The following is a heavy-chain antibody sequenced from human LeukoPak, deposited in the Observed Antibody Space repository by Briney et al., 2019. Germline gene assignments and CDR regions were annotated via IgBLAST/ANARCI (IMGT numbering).Heavy chain of an antibody. V-gene: IGHV4-39*01. CDR2: IIYSGNT. J-gene: IGHJ4*02. CDR1: SGSITSTSYC. D-gene: IGHD6-13*01. Sequence: SETLSLTCTVSSGSITSTSYCWGWIRQPPGKGLEWLGGIIYSGNTYYNPSLKSRVSISVDTTKNQFSLKLTSVTAADTAVYFCARHFHGSGYVVDFWGQGTLVTVSS. CDR3: ARHFHGSGYVVDF.